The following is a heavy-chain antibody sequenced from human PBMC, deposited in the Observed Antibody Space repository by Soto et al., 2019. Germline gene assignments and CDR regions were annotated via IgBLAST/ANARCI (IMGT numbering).Heavy chain of an antibody. CDR3: ACVELGALRMGGYYYYYGMDV. CDR2: IDPSDSYT. V-gene: IGHV5-10-1*01. CDR1: GYSFTSYW. J-gene: IGHJ6*02. Sequence: GESLKISCKGSGYSFTSYWISWVRQMPGKGLEWMGRIDPSDSYTNYSPSFQGHVTISADKSISTAYLQWSSLKASDTAMYYCACVELGALRMGGYYYYYGMDVWGQGTTVTVSS. D-gene: IGHD6-13*01.